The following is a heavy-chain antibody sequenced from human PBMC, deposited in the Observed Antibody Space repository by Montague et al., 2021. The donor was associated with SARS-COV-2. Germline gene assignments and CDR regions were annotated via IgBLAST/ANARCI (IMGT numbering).Heavy chain of an antibody. D-gene: IGHD3-16*01. CDR1: GFTFSSYA. J-gene: IGHJ4*02. CDR2: ISYDGSNK. CDR3: ARDYDDYIWGSWGPFDY. Sequence: SLRLSCAASGFTFSSYAMHWVRQAPGKGLEWVAVISYDGSNKYYADSVKDRFTTSRDNSKNTLYLQMNSLRAEDTAVYYCARDYDDYIWGSWGPFDYWGQGTLVTVSS. V-gene: IGHV3-30*04.